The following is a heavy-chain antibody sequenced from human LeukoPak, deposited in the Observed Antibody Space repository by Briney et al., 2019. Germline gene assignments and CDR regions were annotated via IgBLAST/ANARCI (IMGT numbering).Heavy chain of an antibody. D-gene: IGHD6-6*01. J-gene: IGHJ2*01. CDR2: ISSSGSTI. Sequence: GGSLRLSCAASGFTFSDYYMSWIRQAPGKGLEWVSYISSSGSTIYYADSVKGRFTISRDNAKNSLYLQMNSLRAEDTAVYYCARDGYSSSVKPWYFDLWGRGTLVTVSS. V-gene: IGHV3-11*04. CDR3: ARDGYSSSVKPWYFDL. CDR1: GFTFSDYY.